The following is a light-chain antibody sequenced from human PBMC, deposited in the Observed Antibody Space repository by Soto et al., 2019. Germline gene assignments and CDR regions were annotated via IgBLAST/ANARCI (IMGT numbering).Light chain of an antibody. CDR3: QQYSSYWT. CDR2: DAT. Sequence: DIQMTQSPSTLSASVGDRVTITCRASQSISMWLAWYQKKPGKAPKLLIHDATSLESGVLSRFSGSGSGTEIALTICSLQPDDVATYYCQQYSSYWTFAQGTKVDIK. J-gene: IGKJ1*01. CDR1: QSISMW. V-gene: IGKV1-5*01.